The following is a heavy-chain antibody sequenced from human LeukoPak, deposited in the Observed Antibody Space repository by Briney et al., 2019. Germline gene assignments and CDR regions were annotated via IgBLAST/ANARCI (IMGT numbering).Heavy chain of an antibody. V-gene: IGHV3-21*01. CDR1: GFTFSSYS. CDR3: ARDNGRFLEWLHLDP. Sequence: GGSLRLSCAASGFTFSSYSMNWVRQAPGKGLEWVSSISSSSSYIYYADSVKGRFTISRDNAKNSLYLQMNSLRAEDTAVYYCARDNGRFLEWLHLDPWGQGTLVTVSS. D-gene: IGHD3-3*01. CDR2: ISSSSSYI. J-gene: IGHJ5*02.